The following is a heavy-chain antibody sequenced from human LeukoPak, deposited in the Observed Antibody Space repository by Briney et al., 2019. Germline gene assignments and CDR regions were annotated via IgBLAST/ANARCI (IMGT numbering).Heavy chain of an antibody. CDR1: GGSISSYY. Sequence: PSETLSLTCTVSGGSISSYYWSWIRQPPGKGLEWIGYIYYSGSTNYNPSLKSRVTISVDTSKNQFSLKLSSVTAADTAVYYCARGAAGTAWTFDIWGQGTMVTVSS. D-gene: IGHD6-13*01. V-gene: IGHV4-59*01. J-gene: IGHJ3*02. CDR2: IYYSGST. CDR3: ARGAAGTAWTFDI.